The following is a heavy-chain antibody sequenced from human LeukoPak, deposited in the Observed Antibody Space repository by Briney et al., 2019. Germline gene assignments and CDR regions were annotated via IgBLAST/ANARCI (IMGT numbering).Heavy chain of an antibody. V-gene: IGHV3-21*01. CDR3: ARDLTGYSSGWYGYFDY. CDR1: GFTFSSYS. D-gene: IGHD6-19*01. Sequence: PGGSLRLSCAASGFTFSSYSTNWVRQAPGKGLEWVSSISSSSSYIYYADSVEGRFTISRDNAKNSLYLQMNSLRAEDTAVYYCARDLTGYSSGWYGYFDYWGQGTLVTVSS. J-gene: IGHJ4*02. CDR2: ISSSSSYI.